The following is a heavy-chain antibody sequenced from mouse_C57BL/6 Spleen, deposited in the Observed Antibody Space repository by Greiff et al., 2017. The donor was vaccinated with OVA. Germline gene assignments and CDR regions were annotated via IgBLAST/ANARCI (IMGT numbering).Heavy chain of an antibody. CDR3: TKSIYWYFDV. J-gene: IGHJ1*03. CDR1: GYTFTDYE. V-gene: IGHV1-15*01. CDR2: IDPETGGT. D-gene: IGHD2-10*02. Sequence: QVQLKQSGAELVRPGASVTLSCKASGYTFTDYEMHWVKQTPVHGLEWIGAIDPETGGTAYNQKFKGKAILTADKSSSTAYMELLSLTSEDSAVYYCTKSIYWYFDVWGTGTTVTVSS.